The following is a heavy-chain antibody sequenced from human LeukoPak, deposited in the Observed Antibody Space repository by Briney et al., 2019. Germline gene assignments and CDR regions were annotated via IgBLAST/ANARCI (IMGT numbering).Heavy chain of an antibody. V-gene: IGHV3-74*03. Sequence: GGSLRLSCAASGFTFSTYWMHWVRQAPGKGLLWVSRINGDGTSTKYADSVKGRFTISRDNARHTLYLQMNSLRAEDTAVYYCARASTTVPNLLDYWGQGTLVTVSS. CDR3: ARASTTVPNLLDY. CDR1: GFTFSTYW. CDR2: INGDGTST. D-gene: IGHD4-17*01. J-gene: IGHJ4*02.